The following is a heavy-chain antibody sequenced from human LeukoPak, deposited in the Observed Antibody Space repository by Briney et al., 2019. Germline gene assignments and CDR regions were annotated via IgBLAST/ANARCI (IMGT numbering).Heavy chain of an antibody. Sequence: ASVKVSCKASGYTFTCYYIRWVRQAPGQGLEWMGWINPNSGGTNYGQIFQARVIMSRDTSISTAYMELSSLRSDDTAVYYCARGDGSYLLWGQGTLVTVSS. D-gene: IGHD1-26*01. CDR3: ARGDGSYLL. J-gene: IGHJ4*02. CDR2: INPNSGGT. V-gene: IGHV1-2*02. CDR1: GYTFTCYY.